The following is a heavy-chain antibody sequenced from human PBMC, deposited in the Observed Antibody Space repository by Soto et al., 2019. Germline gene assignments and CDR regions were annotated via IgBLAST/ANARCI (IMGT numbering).Heavy chain of an antibody. CDR3: AMKIVDTAMVYYYYGMDV. CDR2: IIPIFGTA. V-gene: IGHV1-69*13. D-gene: IGHD5-18*01. Sequence: GASVKVSCKASGYTFTGYYMHWVRQAPGQGLEWMGGIIPIFGTANYAQKFQGRVTITADESTSTAYMELSSLRSEDTAVYYCAMKIVDTAMVYYYYGMDVWGQGTTVTVSS. CDR1: GYTFTGYY. J-gene: IGHJ6*02.